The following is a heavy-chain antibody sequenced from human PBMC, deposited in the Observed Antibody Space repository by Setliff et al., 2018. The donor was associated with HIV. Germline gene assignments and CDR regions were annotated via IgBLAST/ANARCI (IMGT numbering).Heavy chain of an antibody. CDR1: GDFFSSDYY. Sequence: TLSLTCTVSGDFFSSDYYWGWIRQSPGKGLEWIGSIYHSGSTYYNPSLKSRVTISVDTSKNHFSLNLSSVTVADTAVYYCASGRGQTYFDWSYYFDYWGQGTLVTVSS. V-gene: IGHV4-38-2*02. J-gene: IGHJ4*02. D-gene: IGHD3-9*01. CDR2: IYHSGST. CDR3: ASGRGQTYFDWSYYFDY.